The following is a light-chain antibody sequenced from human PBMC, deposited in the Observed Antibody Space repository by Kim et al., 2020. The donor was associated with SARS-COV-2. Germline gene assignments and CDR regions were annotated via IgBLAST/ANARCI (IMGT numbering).Light chain of an antibody. J-gene: IGKJ2*01. V-gene: IGKV1-39*01. CDR3: QQCYSSPYP. CDR1: QSISSY. Sequence: DIQMTQSPSSLSASVGDRVTITCRASQSISSYLNWYQQKPGKAPKLLIYAASSLQSGVPSRFSGSGSGTDFTLTISSLQPEDFATYDCQQCYSSPYPFGQGTKLEI. CDR2: AAS.